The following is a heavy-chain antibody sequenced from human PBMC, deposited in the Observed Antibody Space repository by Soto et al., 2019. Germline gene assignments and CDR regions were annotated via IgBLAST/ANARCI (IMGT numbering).Heavy chain of an antibody. Sequence: GGSLRLSCAASGFTVSSNYMSWVRQAPGKGLEWVSVIYSGGSTYYEDSVKGRCTISRDNSKNTLYLQMNSLRAEDTAVYYCARVAARHAYYFDYWGQGTLVTVSS. J-gene: IGHJ4*02. CDR1: GFTVSSNY. D-gene: IGHD6-6*01. CDR2: IYSGGST. V-gene: IGHV3-53*01. CDR3: ARVAARHAYYFDY.